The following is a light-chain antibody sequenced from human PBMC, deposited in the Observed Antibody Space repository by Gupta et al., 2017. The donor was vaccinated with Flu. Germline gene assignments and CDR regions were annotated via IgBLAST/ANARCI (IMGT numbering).Light chain of an antibody. V-gene: IGLV2-14*01. Sequence: QSALTQPASVSGSPGQSITISCTGTSSDVGGYHYVSWYQQHPGKAPKLMFYEVSNRPSGVSNRFSGSKSGNTASLTISGLQAEDEADYYCSSYTSSSTLEGVFGGGTKLTVL. CDR2: EVS. CDR1: SSDVGGYHY. CDR3: SSYTSSSTLEGV. J-gene: IGLJ3*02.